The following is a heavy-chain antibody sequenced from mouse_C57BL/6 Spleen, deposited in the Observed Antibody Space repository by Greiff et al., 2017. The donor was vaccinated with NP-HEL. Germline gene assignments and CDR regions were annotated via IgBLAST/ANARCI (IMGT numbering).Heavy chain of an antibody. Sequence: EVKLQESGPELVKPGASVKISCKASGYSFTDYNMNWVKQSNGQSLEWIGVINPNYGTTSYNQKFKGKATLTVDQSSSTAYMQLNSLTSEDSAVYYCERNGITTVVAPFAYWGQGTLVTVSA. CDR2: INPNYGTT. CDR3: ERNGITTVVAPFAY. V-gene: IGHV1-39*01. D-gene: IGHD1-1*01. CDR1: GYSFTDYN. J-gene: IGHJ3*01.